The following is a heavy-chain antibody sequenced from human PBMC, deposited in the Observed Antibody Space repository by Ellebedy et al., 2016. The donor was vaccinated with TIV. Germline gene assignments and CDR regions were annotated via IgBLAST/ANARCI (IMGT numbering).Heavy chain of an antibody. V-gene: IGHV3-53*01. J-gene: IGHJ4*02. CDR3: ARDYASG. D-gene: IGHD3-16*01. Sequence: PGGSLRLSCAASGFTVRSNSMSWVRQAPGKGLEWVSVIETGGNTYYANSVKGRFTISRDNSKDTLYLQMNSLRAEDKAVYYCARDYASGWGQGTLVTVSS. CDR1: GFTVRSNS. CDR2: IETGGNT.